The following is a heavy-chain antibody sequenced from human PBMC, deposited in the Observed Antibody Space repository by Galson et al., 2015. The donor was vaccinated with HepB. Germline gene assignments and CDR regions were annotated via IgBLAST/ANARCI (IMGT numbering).Heavy chain of an antibody. CDR3: AKDASAAGIYYYYYYYMDV. CDR2: VSNDVSSE. J-gene: IGHJ6*03. D-gene: IGHD2-21*01. Sequence: SLRLSCAASGFTFSSYGMYWVRQAPGKGLEWGAVVSNDVSSEYYADSVKGRFTIFRDNSRNTLYLQMNSLGAEDTAVYYCAKDASAAGIYYYYYYYMDVWGKGTTVTVSS. V-gene: IGHV3-30*18. CDR1: GFTFSSYG.